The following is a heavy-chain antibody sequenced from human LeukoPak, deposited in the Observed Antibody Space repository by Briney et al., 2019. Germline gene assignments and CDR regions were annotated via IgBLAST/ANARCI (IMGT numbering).Heavy chain of an antibody. V-gene: IGHV1-2*02. J-gene: IGHJ4*02. CDR3: ARDSSKRGYSYGY. Sequence: ASVKVSCKTSGYTFTGYYMHWVRQAPGQGLEWMGWINPNSGGTNYAQKFQGRVTMTRDTSISTAYMELSRLRSEDTAVYYCARDSSKRGYSYGYWGQGTLVTVSS. D-gene: IGHD5-18*01. CDR2: INPNSGGT. CDR1: GYTFTGYY.